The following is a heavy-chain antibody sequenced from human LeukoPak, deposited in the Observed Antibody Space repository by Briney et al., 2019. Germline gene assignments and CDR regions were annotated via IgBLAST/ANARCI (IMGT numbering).Heavy chain of an antibody. CDR1: GGSISSGGYY. V-gene: IGHV4-31*03. Sequence: SETLSLTCTVSGGSISSGGYYWSWIRQDPGKGLEWIGYIYYSGSTYYNPSLKSRVTISVDTSKNQFSLKLSSATAADTAVYYCAACGWELLHLCYWGQGTLVTVSS. D-gene: IGHD1-26*01. CDR2: IYYSGST. J-gene: IGHJ4*02. CDR3: AACGWELLHLCY.